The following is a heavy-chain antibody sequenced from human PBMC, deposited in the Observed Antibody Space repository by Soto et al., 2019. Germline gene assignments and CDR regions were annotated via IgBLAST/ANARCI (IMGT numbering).Heavy chain of an antibody. V-gene: IGHV3-23*01. Sequence: GGSLRLSCAASGFTFSSYAMSWVRQAPGKGLEWVSAISGSGGSTYYADSVKGRFTISRDNSKNTLYLQMNSLRAEDTAVYYCAQIPVVVAATPTVTDYWGQGTLVTVSS. CDR3: AQIPVVVAATPTVTDY. CDR2: ISGSGGST. J-gene: IGHJ4*02. D-gene: IGHD2-15*01. CDR1: GFTFSSYA.